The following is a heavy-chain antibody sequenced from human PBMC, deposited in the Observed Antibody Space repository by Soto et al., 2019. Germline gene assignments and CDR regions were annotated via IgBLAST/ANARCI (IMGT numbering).Heavy chain of an antibody. J-gene: IGHJ3*02. CDR3: ARDQGFGDSPDAFDI. V-gene: IGHV3-30-3*01. CDR2: ISYDGSNK. CDR1: GFTFSSYA. Sequence: PVGSLRLSCAASGFTFSSYAMHWVRQAPGKGLEWVAVISYDGSNKYYADSVKGRFTISRDNSKNTLYLQMNSLRAEDTAVYYCARDQGFGDSPDAFDIWGQGTMVTV. D-gene: IGHD3-10*01.